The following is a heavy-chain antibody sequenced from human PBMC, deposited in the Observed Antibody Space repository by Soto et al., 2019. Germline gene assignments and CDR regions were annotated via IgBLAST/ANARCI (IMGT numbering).Heavy chain of an antibody. Sequence: GGSLRLSCAASGFTFSSYEMNWVRQAPGKGLEWVSYISSSGSTIYYADSVKGRFTISRDNAKNSLYLQMNSLRAEDTAVYYCARESRSALGTVEHWGRGTLVTVSS. V-gene: IGHV3-48*03. D-gene: IGHD6-13*01. CDR3: ARESRSALGTVEH. CDR1: GFTFSSYE. J-gene: IGHJ4*02. CDR2: ISSSGSTI.